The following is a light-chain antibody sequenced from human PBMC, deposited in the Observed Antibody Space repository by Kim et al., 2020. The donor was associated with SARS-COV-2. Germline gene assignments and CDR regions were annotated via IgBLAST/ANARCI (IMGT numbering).Light chain of an antibody. Sequence: GHSITISSTGTSSDVGRFNYVSWYQQHPGKAPKLMIYDVNNRPSGVSNRFSGSKSGNTASLTISGLQAEDEADYYCSSFASSDTLVFGTGTKVTVL. CDR3: SSFASSDTLV. CDR1: SSDVGRFNY. CDR2: DVN. J-gene: IGLJ1*01. V-gene: IGLV2-14*03.